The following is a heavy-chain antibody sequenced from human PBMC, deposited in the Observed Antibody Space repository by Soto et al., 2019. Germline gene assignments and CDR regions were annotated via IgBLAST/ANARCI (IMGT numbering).Heavy chain of an antibody. Sequence: TLSLTCNVSGGSINSGGYYWTWLRQHPGKGLEWIGYIYYSGNTRYNPSHKSRLTISVDTSKNQFSLKLSSVTAADTAIYYCARGITSRPSWFDPWGQGTLVTVSS. CDR1: GGSINSGGYY. CDR3: ARGITSRPSWFDP. D-gene: IGHD1-20*01. J-gene: IGHJ5*02. V-gene: IGHV4-31*03. CDR2: IYYSGNT.